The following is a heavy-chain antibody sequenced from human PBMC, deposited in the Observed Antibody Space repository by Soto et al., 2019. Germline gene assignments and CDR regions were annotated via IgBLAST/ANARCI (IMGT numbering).Heavy chain of an antibody. CDR2: ISYDGSNK. CDR1: GFTFSSYG. Sequence: GGSLRLSCAASGFTFSSYGMHWVRQAPGKGLEWVAVISYDGSNKYYADSVKGRFTISRDNSKNTLYLQMNSLRAEDTAVYYCAKGTSRPRDYYYYYGMDVWGQGTTVTVSS. V-gene: IGHV3-30*18. J-gene: IGHJ6*02. CDR3: AKGTSRPRDYYYYYGMDV. D-gene: IGHD1-1*01.